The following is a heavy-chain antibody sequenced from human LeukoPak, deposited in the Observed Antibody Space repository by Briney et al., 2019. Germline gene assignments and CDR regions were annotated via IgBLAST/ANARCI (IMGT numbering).Heavy chain of an antibody. CDR2: ISGSGGST. D-gene: IGHD3-10*01. J-gene: IGHJ5*02. CDR1: GFTFSNYA. Sequence: GGSLRLSCAASGFTFSNYAMSWVRQAPGKGLEWVSAISGSGGSTYYADSVKGRFTISRDNSKSTLYLQMTSLRVEDTAVYYCATNTMVRGVIRWFDPWGQGTLVTVSS. V-gene: IGHV3-23*01. CDR3: ATNTMVRGVIRWFDP.